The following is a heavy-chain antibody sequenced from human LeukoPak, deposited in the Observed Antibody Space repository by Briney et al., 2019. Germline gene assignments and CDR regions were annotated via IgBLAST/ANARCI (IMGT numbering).Heavy chain of an antibody. CDR1: GFTFCSYS. D-gene: IGHD3-9*01. V-gene: IGHV3-21*01. CDR3: ARDESEYDILTGHLSY. CDR2: IISCSRYI. J-gene: IGHJ4*02. Sequence: GGSLRLSCAASGFTFCSYSMNWGRQAPGKGLEWVSSIISCSRYIYYADSVKGRFTISRDNAKNSLYLQMNSLRAEDTAVYYCARDESEYDILTGHLSYWGQGTLVTVSS.